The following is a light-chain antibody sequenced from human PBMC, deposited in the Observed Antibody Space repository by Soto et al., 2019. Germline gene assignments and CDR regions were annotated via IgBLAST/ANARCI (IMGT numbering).Light chain of an antibody. Sequence: QSALTQPASVSGSPGQSITISCTGTSSDVGSYNLVSWYQQHPGKAPKLMIYEGSKRPSGVSNRFSGSKSGNTASLTISGLQAEDDADYYCCSYAGSSTFALYVFGTGTKLTVL. CDR3: CSYAGSSTFALYV. CDR1: SSDVGSYNL. V-gene: IGLV2-23*03. CDR2: EGS. J-gene: IGLJ1*01.